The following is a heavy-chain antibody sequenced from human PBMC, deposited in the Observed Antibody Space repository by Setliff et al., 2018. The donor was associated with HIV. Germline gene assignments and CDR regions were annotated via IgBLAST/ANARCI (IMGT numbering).Heavy chain of an antibody. Sequence: SETLSLTCAVYGESFSGFHWNWIRQPPGKGLEWIGEINPSGSTNYNPSLKSRVTISVDKAKNQFSLKLTSVTAADTAVYFCARGFGAPYLFGGYMDVWGKGTTVTVSS. V-gene: IGHV4-34*01. D-gene: IGHD3-16*01. CDR1: GESFSGFH. CDR2: INPSGST. CDR3: ARGFGAPYLFGGYMDV. J-gene: IGHJ6*03.